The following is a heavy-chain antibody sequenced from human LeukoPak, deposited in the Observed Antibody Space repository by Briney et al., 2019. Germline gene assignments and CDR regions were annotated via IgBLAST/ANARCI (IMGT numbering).Heavy chain of an antibody. J-gene: IGHJ5*02. D-gene: IGHD3-16*02. V-gene: IGHV1-2*02. Sequence: ASVKVSCKASGYTLTGYYMHWVRQAPGQGLEWMGWMNPNNGGTKYAQKFQGRVTMTRDTSISTAYMELSRLRSDDTAMYYCARDKLGLGELSLYDQWGQGTLVTVFS. CDR2: MNPNNGGT. CDR3: ARDKLGLGELSLYDQ. CDR1: GYTLTGYY.